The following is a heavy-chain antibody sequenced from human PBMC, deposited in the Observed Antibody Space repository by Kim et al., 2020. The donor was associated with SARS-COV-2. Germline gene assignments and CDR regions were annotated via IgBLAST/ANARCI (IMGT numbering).Heavy chain of an antibody. CDR3: AREFGYDSSGYFDY. V-gene: IGHV4-30-2*01. Sequence: TPPLKRRVTISVDRSKNQFSLKLSSVTAADTAVYYCAREFGYDSSGYFDYWGQGTLVTVSS. D-gene: IGHD3-22*01. J-gene: IGHJ4*02.